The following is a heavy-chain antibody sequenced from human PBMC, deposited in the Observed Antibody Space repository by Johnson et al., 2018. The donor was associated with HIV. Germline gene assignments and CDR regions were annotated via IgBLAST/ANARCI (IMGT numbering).Heavy chain of an antibody. CDR1: GFTFSSFA. J-gene: IGHJ3*02. CDR2: IWYDGSNK. D-gene: IGHD2-15*01. CDR3: RVVGDAFDI. V-gene: IGHV3-30*04. Sequence: QVQLVESGGGVVQPGTSLRLSCAASGFTFSSFAMHWVRQAPGKGLEWVAVIWYDGSNKYYADSVKGRFTISRDNSKNTLYLQMNSLRVEDTAVYYVRVVGDAFDIWGQGTMVTVSS.